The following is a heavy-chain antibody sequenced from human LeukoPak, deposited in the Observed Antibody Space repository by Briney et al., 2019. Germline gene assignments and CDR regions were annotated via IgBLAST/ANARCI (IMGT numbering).Heavy chain of an antibody. CDR2: ISSSSSYI. D-gene: IGHD3-22*01. V-gene: IGHV3-21*04. CDR1: GFTFSSYS. Sequence: GGSLRLSCAASGFTFSSYSMNWVRQAPGKGLEWVSSISSSSSYIYYADSVKGRFTISRDNSKNTLYLQMNNLRVEDTAVYYCAGWYDSNGYAWGQGTLVTVSS. CDR3: AGWYDSNGYA. J-gene: IGHJ5*02.